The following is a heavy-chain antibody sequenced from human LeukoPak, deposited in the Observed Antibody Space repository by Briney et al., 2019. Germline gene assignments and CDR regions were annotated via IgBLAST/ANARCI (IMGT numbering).Heavy chain of an antibody. CDR2: IYNSGTT. D-gene: IGHD2-15*01. CDR3: ARVLSGRFDY. J-gene: IGHJ4*02. Sequence: PSETLSLTCAVSGGSIRNSSFYWGWIRQPPGKGLEWIASIYNSGTTYYNPSLKSRITIFVDTSKNQVSLKLRSVTAADTAVYYCARVLSGRFDYWGQGTLVTVSS. V-gene: IGHV4-39*01. CDR1: GGSIRNSSFY.